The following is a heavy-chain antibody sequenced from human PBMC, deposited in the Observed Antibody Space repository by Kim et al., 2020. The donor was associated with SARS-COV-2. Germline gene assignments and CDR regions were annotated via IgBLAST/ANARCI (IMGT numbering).Heavy chain of an antibody. CDR1: GFTVSSNY. V-gene: IGHV3-53*01. Sequence: GGSLRLSCAASGFTVSSNYMSWVRQAPGKGLEWVSVIYSGGTTYYADSVKGRFTISRDNSKNTRYLQMNSLRAEDTAVYYCARDLQDYGMDVWGQGTTVTVSS. J-gene: IGHJ6*02. CDR3: ARDLQDYGMDV. CDR2: IYSGGTT.